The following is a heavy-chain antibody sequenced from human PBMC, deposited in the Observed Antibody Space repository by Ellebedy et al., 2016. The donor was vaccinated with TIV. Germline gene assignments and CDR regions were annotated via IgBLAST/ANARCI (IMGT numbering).Heavy chain of an antibody. CDR1: GFTFSSYS. D-gene: IGHD3-22*01. CDR2: ISSSSSTI. Sequence: GGSLRLSCAASGFTFSSYSMNWVRQAPGKGLEWVSYISSSSSTIYYADSVKGRFTISRDNAKNSLYLQMNSLRAEDTAVYYCARRATYDSSGYFFVAYFDLWGRGTLVTVSS. J-gene: IGHJ2*01. CDR3: ARRATYDSSGYFFVAYFDL. V-gene: IGHV3-48*04.